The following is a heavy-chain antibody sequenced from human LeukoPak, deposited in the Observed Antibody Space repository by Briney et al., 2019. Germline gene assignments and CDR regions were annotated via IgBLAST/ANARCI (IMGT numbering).Heavy chain of an antibody. CDR3: ARDVYYYDSSGYYYH. CDR1: GYTFTGYY. D-gene: IGHD3-22*01. J-gene: IGHJ5*02. V-gene: IGHV1-2*02. Sequence: ASVEVSCKASGYTFTGYYMHWVRQAAGQGLEWMGWINPNSGGTNYAQKFQGRVTMTRDTSISTAYMELSRLRSDDTAVYYCARDVYYYDSSGYYYHWGQGTLVTVSS. CDR2: INPNSGGT.